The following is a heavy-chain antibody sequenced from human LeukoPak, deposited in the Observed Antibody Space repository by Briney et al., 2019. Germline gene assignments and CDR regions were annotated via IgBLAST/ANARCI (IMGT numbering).Heavy chain of an antibody. J-gene: IGHJ3*02. CDR3: ARPGYSDFWSGYRDAFDI. D-gene: IGHD3-3*01. CDR1: GYSISSGYY. V-gene: IGHV4-38-2*01. Sequence: SSETLSLTCAVSGYSISSGYYWGWIRQPPGKGLEWIGGIYHSGSTYYNPSLKSRVTISVDTSKNQFSLKLSSVTAADTAVYYCARPGYSDFWSGYRDAFDIWGQGTMVTVSS. CDR2: IYHSGST.